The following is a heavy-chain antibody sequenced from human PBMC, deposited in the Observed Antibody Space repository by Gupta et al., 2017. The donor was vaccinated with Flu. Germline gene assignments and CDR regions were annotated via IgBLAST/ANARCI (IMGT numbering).Heavy chain of an antibody. J-gene: IGHJ3*02. V-gene: IGHV3-7*01. CDR3: ARDRSLNIAVAGLNAFDI. Sequence: EVQLVESGGGLVQPGGSLRLSCAASGFTFSSYWMSWVRQAPGKGLEWVANIKQDGSEKYYVDSVKGRFTISRDNAKNSLYLQMNSLRAEDTAVYYCARDRSLNIAVAGLNAFDIWGQGTMVTVSS. D-gene: IGHD6-19*01. CDR2: IKQDGSEK. CDR1: GFTFSSYW.